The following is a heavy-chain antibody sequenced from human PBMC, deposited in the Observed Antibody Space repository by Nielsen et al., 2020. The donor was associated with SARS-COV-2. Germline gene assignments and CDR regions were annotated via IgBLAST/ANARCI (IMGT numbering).Heavy chain of an antibody. V-gene: IGHV3-7*01. D-gene: IGHD6-13*01. CDR2: IKQDGSEK. CDR1: GFTFSSYW. J-gene: IGHJ3*02. Sequence: GESLKISCAASGFTFSSYWMSWVRQALGKGLEWVANIKQDGSEKYYVDSVKGRFTISRDNAKNSLYLQMNSLRAEDTAVYYCGGGSSWYDAFDIWGQGTMVTVSS. CDR3: GGGSSWYDAFDI.